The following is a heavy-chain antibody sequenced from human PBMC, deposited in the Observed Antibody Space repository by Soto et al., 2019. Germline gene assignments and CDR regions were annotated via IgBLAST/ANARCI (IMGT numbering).Heavy chain of an antibody. J-gene: IGHJ4*02. D-gene: IGHD3-16*01. V-gene: IGHV3-23*01. CDR1: GFTFSTYA. CDR3: AKDRPRRTSGCFFAY. CDR2: VSASGLNT. Sequence: EVQLLESGGKLVQPGGSLTLSCAASGFTFSTYAMAWVRQAPGKGLEWVSGVSASGLNTDYADPVKGRVYISRDNSKNTVSLPMNGLRAEDTALECCAKDRPRRTSGCFFAYWGQGTPVTVSS.